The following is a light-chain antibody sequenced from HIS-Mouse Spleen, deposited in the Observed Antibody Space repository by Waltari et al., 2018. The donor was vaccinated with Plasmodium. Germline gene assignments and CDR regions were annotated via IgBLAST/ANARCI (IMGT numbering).Light chain of an antibody. CDR2: GAS. CDR3: QQYNNWSFT. Sequence: EILMTQSPATLSVSPGERATLSGRASQSVSSNLAWYQQKPGQAPRLLIYGASTRATGIPARFSGSGSGTEFTLTISSLQSEDFAVYYCQQYNNWSFTFGPGTKVDIK. J-gene: IGKJ3*01. V-gene: IGKV3-15*01. CDR1: QSVSSN.